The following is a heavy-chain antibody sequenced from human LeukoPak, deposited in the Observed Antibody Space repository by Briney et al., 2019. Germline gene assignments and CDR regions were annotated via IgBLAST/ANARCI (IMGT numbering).Heavy chain of an antibody. CDR1: GFSFSTYN. D-gene: IGHD2-15*01. CDR2: ITTSSTYI. Sequence: GGSLRLSCAASGFSFSTYNMNWVRQAPGKGLEWVSSITTSSTYIYYADSVKGRFTISRDNAKNSLYLQMNSLRAEDTAVYYCARGRDCSGGSCYSGYYYYYMDVWGKGTTVTVSS. CDR3: ARGRDCSGGSCYSGYYYYYMDV. J-gene: IGHJ6*03. V-gene: IGHV3-21*01.